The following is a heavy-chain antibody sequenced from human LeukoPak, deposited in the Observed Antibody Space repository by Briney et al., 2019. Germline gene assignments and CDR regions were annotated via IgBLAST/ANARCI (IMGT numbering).Heavy chain of an antibody. CDR2: TYYRSKWYN. V-gene: IGHV6-1*01. CDR1: GDSVSRNSAA. Sequence: SQTLSLTCAISGDSVSRNSAAWNWIRQSPSRGLEWLGRTYYRSKWYNDYAVSVKSRITINADTSKNQFSLQMKSMTPEDTAVYYCAGAVAGSNWFDPWGQGTLVTVSS. CDR3: AGAVAGSNWFDP. J-gene: IGHJ5*02. D-gene: IGHD6-19*01.